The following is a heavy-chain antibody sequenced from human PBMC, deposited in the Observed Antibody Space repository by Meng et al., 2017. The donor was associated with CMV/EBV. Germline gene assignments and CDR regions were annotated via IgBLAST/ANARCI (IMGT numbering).Heavy chain of an antibody. CDR3: ASFTIFGVVKDGMDV. D-gene: IGHD3-3*01. CDR2: ISSSSSTI. J-gene: IGHJ6*02. V-gene: IGHV3-48*04. CDR1: GFTFSSYS. Sequence: ESLKISCAASGFTFSSYSMNWVRQAPGKGLEWVSYISSSSSTIYYADSVKGRFTISRDNAKNSLYLQMNSLRAEDTAVYYCASFTIFGVVKDGMDVWGQGTTVTVSS.